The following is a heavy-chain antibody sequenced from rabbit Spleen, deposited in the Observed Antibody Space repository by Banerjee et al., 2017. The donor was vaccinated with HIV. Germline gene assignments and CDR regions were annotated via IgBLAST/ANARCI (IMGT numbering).Heavy chain of an antibody. D-gene: IGHD7-1*01. Sequence: QSLEESGGDLVKPGASLTLTCKASGFSFSDRDVMCWVRQAPGKGLQWIACINASTGKPVYATWASGRFTISRTSSTTVTLRMTSLTVADTATYFCAKDPYTGTGDWFTLWGQGTLVTVS. CDR1: GFSFSDRDV. CDR2: INASTGKP. V-gene: IGHV1S40*01. J-gene: IGHJ4*01. CDR3: AKDPYTGTGDWFTL.